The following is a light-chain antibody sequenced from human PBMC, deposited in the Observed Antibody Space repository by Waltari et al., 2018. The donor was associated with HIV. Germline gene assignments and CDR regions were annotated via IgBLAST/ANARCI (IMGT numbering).Light chain of an antibody. Sequence: QSMLTQPPSVSGAPGQRVTISCTGSSSTIGADYDVHWYQQIPGTAPKLLISGNKHRPSGVPDRFSASKSGTAASLTISGLQAEDEADYFCQSYDISLSASVVFGGGTRLTVL. CDR3: QSYDISLSASVV. J-gene: IGLJ2*01. CDR2: GNK. V-gene: IGLV1-40*01. CDR1: SSTIGADYD.